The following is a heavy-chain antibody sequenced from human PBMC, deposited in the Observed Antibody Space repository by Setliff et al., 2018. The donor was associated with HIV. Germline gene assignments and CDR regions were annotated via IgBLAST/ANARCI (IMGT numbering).Heavy chain of an antibody. D-gene: IGHD3-9*01. Sequence: SETLSLTCTVSGGSSSSSSSYWGWIRQPPGKGLEWIGSIYYSGNTYYNPSLKSRVTISVDTSKNQFSLKLSSVTAADTAVYYCARPFDWGSSHPLGYWSQGTLVTVSS. V-gene: IGHV4-39*01. J-gene: IGHJ4*02. CDR3: ARPFDWGSSHPLGY. CDR2: IYYSGNT. CDR1: GGSSSSSSSY.